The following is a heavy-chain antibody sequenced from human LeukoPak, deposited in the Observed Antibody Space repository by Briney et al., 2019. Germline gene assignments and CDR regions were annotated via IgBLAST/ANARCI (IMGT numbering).Heavy chain of an antibody. J-gene: IGHJ6*03. V-gene: IGHV3-23*01. Sequence: GGSLRLSCAASGFIINSYGMSWVRQAPGKGLEWVSAISGSGGKTYYADSVKGRFTISRDNSENTLYLQMNSLRAEDTAVYYCAKQSGFGDLDYYYYYMDVWGKGTTVTISS. D-gene: IGHD3-10*01. CDR3: AKQSGFGDLDYYYYYMDV. CDR1: GFIINSYG. CDR2: ISGSGGKT.